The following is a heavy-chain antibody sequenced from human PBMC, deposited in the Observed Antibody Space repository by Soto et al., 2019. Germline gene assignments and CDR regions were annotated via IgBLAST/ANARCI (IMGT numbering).Heavy chain of an antibody. CDR2: IDPGDSSA. CDR1: GYTFFSFW. Sequence: GESLKISCHGSGYTFFSFWIVWVRQVPGKGLEWVGRIDPGDSSATYSPTFQGHVTISADRSTISAYLQWRSLRASDTAIYFCARRYCSRADCYSDSWGQGSLVTVSS. J-gene: IGHJ4*02. D-gene: IGHD2-2*01. V-gene: IGHV5-10-1*01. CDR3: ARRYCSRADCYSDS.